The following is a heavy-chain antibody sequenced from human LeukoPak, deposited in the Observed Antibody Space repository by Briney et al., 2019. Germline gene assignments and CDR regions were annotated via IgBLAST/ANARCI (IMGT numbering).Heavy chain of an antibody. V-gene: IGHV3-48*02. D-gene: IGHD4-11*01. J-gene: IGHJ4*02. CDR2: ISSSTSTI. CDR3: DRDYGNHGKSFDY. Sequence: GGSLRLSCAASGFTFSRFNMNWVRQAPGKGLEWISYISSSTSTIHYADSVKGRFTISRDNAKNSLYLQMNSLRDEDTAVYYCDRDYGNHGKSFDYSGQGTLVTVSS. CDR1: GFTFSRFN.